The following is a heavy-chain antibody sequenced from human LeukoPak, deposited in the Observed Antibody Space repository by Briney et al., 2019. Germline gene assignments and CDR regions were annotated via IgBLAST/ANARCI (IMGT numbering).Heavy chain of an antibody. CDR3: AKELSGGWPLDY. J-gene: IGHJ4*02. D-gene: IGHD6-19*01. CDR2: ISGSGGST. V-gene: IGHV3-23*01. CDR1: GSTFSSYA. Sequence: GGSLRLSCAASGSTFSSYAMSWVRQAPGKGLEWVSGISGSGGSTIYADSVKGRFTISRDNSKNTMFLQMNSLRAEDTAVYYCAKELSGGWPLDYWGQGTLVTVSS.